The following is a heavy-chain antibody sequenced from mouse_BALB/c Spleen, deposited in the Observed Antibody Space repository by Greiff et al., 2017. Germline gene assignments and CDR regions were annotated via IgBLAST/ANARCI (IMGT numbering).Heavy chain of an antibody. CDR1: GYSITSGYY. CDR2: ISYDGSN. Sequence: ESGPGLVKPSQSLSLTCSVTGYSITSGYYWNWIRQFPGNKLEWMGYISYDGSNNYNPSLKNRISITRDTSKNQFFLKLNSVTTEDTATYYCAIYYGNYDWYFDVWGAGTTVTVSS. V-gene: IGHV3-6*02. D-gene: IGHD2-1*01. CDR3: AIYYGNYDWYFDV. J-gene: IGHJ1*01.